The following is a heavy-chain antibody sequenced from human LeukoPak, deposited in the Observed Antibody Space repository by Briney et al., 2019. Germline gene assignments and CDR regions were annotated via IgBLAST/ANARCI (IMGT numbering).Heavy chain of an antibody. CDR1: GGSISSSSYY. CDR3: ARQSRAPLGRAY. D-gene: IGHD5-24*01. J-gene: IGHJ4*02. CDR2: IYYSGST. Sequence: SETLSLTCTVSGGSISSSSYYWGWIRQPPGKGLEWIGSIYYSGSTYYNPSLKSRVTISVDTSKNQFSLKLSSVTAADTAVYYCARQSRAPLGRAYWGQGTLVTVSS. V-gene: IGHV4-39*01.